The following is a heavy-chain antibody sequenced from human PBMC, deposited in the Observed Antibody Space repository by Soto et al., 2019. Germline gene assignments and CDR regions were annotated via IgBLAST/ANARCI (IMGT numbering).Heavy chain of an antibody. CDR1: GYTFTSYG. CDR2: ISAYNGNT. V-gene: IGHV1-18*01. Sequence: ASVKVSCKASGYTFTSYGISWVRQAPGQGLEWMGWISAYNGNTNYAQKLQGRVTMTTDTSTSTAYMELRSLRSDDTAVYYCARATIFGPSGNWFDPWGQGTLVTGSS. CDR3: ARATIFGPSGNWFDP. D-gene: IGHD3-3*01. J-gene: IGHJ5*02.